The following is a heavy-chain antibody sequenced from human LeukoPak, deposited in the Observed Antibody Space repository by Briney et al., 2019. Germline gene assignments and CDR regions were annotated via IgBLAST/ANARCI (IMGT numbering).Heavy chain of an antibody. D-gene: IGHD5-18*01. CDR2: ISSSAGTT. V-gene: IGHV3-48*03. Sequence: GGSLRLSCAASGFTFSSYEMNWVRQAPGKGLEWVSYISSSAGTTYYADSVKGRFTISRDNSKNTLFLHMSSLRAEDTAIYYCAKDWTRFSYGCNFDYWGQGTLVTVSS. J-gene: IGHJ4*02. CDR3: AKDWTRFSYGCNFDY. CDR1: GFTFSSYE.